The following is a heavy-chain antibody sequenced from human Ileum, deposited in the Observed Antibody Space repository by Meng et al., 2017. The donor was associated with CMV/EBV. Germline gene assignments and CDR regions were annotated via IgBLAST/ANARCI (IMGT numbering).Heavy chain of an antibody. Sequence: QVHVLDSGAGVIQPGESIRLPCVVSGVSVTNYGNHWIRQAPGKAPELLSYISQTSTYINYADSVKGRFTISRDYAKNSVYLLMNSLEPEDTAVYYCSRDPRTLDYWGQGTLVTVSS. CDR2: ISQTSTYI. CDR3: SRDPRTLDY. J-gene: IGHJ4*02. CDR1: GVSVTNYG. V-gene: IGHV3-11*05.